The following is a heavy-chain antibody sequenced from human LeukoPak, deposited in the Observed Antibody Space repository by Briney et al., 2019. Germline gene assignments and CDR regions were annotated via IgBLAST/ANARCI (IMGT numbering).Heavy chain of an antibody. CDR3: TTRITMVRGVIAEFDY. J-gene: IGHJ4*02. Sequence: PGGSLRLSCAASGFTFSGSAMHWVRQAPGKGLEWVGRIKAKAHGGTTDYAAPVKGRFTISRDDSKNTLYLQMNSLKTEDTAVYYCTTRITMVRGVIAEFDYWGQGTLVTVSS. CDR1: GFTFSGSA. CDR2: IKAKAHGGTT. V-gene: IGHV3-15*01. D-gene: IGHD3-10*01.